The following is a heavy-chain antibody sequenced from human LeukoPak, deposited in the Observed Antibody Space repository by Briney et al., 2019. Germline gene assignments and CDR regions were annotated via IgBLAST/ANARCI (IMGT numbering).Heavy chain of an antibody. J-gene: IGHJ4*02. V-gene: IGHV4-59*01. CDR2: IYYSGST. D-gene: IGHD6-19*01. Sequence: SETLSPTCTVSGGSISSYYWSWIWQPPGKGLEWIGDIYYSGSTNYNPSLKSRVTISVDTSKNQFSLELSSVTAADTAVYYCARGRIAVAGTKNYFDYWGQGTLVTVSS. CDR3: ARGRIAVAGTKNYFDY. CDR1: GGSISSYY.